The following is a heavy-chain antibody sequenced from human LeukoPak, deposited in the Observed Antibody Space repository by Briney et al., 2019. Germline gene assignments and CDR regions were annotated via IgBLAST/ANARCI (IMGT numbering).Heavy chain of an antibody. CDR3: AKDVGKWESLHFFDY. CDR2: ISGSGAST. CDR1: GFSFSDAW. D-gene: IGHD1-26*01. Sequence: GGSLRLSCAASGFSFSDAWMNWVRQAPGKGLEWISGISGSGASTYYADSVKGRFTISRDDSRNTLYLQMNSLRGDDTAVYYCAKDVGKWESLHFFDYWGQGTLVTVSS. J-gene: IGHJ4*02. V-gene: IGHV3-23*01.